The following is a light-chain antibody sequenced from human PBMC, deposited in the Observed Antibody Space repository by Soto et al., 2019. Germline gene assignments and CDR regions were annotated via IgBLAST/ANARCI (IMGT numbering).Light chain of an antibody. CDR3: QHRANLPYT. CDR1: QDINYF. J-gene: IGKJ2*01. CDR2: DAS. V-gene: IGKV3-11*01. Sequence: DIVLTQSPATLSLSPGERATLSCRASQDINYFLGWYQHKPGQAPRLLIYDASNRATGTPARFRGSRSGTDFTLTTSTLAPEDFQSVYYCQHRANLPYTFGQGTTLDIK.